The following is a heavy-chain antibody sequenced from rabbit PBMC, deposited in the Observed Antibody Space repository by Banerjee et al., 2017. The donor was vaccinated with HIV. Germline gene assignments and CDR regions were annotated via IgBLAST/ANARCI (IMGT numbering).Heavy chain of an antibody. V-gene: IGHV1S45*01. J-gene: IGHJ3*01. CDR3: ARDLAGVIGWNFGL. CDR2: IYTGHGGT. Sequence: QEQLEESGGDLVKPEGSLTLTCTASGFTLRSYWMWWGRQAPGKGLEWTACIYTGHGGTYYASWARGRFTISKTSSTTVTLQMTSLTAADTATYFCARDLAGVIGWNFGLWGQGTLVTVS. CDR1: GFTLRSYW. D-gene: IGHD4-1*01.